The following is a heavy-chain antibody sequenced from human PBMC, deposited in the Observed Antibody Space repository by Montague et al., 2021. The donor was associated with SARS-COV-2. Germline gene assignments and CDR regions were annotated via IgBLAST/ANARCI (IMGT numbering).Heavy chain of an antibody. J-gene: IGHJ6*02. V-gene: IGHV4-31*03. Sequence: TLSLTCTVSGGSISYSGYFWNWIRQHPGKGLEWIGYIYKSGTTQYNPSLKSRVSLSVDTSKNQFSLNLRSATAADTALYYCAGDRGGIDVWGQGTTVTVSS. D-gene: IGHD3-16*01. CDR3: AGDRGGIDV. CDR2: IYKSGTT. CDR1: GGSISYSGYF.